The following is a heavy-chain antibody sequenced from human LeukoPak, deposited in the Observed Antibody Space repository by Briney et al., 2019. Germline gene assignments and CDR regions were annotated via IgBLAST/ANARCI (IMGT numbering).Heavy chain of an antibody. CDR1: GFTFSTFD. Sequence: GGSLRLSCAASGFTFSTFDMHWVRQAPGKGLEWVAFIRSDGDNRYYADSVKGRFTISRDNSKNTLFLQMNSLRPEDTAIYYCAPNPYDTTGPPKNWGQGTLVTVSS. CDR3: APNPYDTTGPPKN. J-gene: IGHJ4*02. D-gene: IGHD2/OR15-2a*01. CDR2: IRSDGDNR. V-gene: IGHV3-30*02.